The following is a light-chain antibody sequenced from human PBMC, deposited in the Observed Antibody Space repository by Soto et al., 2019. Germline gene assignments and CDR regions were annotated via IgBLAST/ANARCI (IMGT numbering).Light chain of an antibody. CDR2: AVT. CDR1: SSDVGGYNY. Sequence: QSALTQPASVSGSPGQSITISCTGTSSDVGGYNYVSWYQQHPGKAPKLMIYAVTDRPSGVSSRFSGSKSGNTASLTISGPQAEDEADYYCSSYTNINTRACVFGTGTKLTVL. V-gene: IGLV2-14*01. J-gene: IGLJ1*01. CDR3: SSYTNINTRACV.